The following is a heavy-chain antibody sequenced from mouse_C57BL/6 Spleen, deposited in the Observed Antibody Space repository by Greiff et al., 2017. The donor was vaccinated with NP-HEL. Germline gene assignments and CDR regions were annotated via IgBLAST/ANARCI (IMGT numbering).Heavy chain of an antibody. J-gene: IGHJ1*03. CDR3: ARGDDYEYFDV. CDR1: GYSITSGYY. Sequence: EVQLQESGPGLVKPSQSLSLTCSVTGYSITSGYYWNWIRQFPGNKLEWMGYISYDGSNNYNPSLKNRISITRDTSKNQFFLKLNSVTTEDTATYYCARGDDYEYFDVWGTGTTVTVSS. D-gene: IGHD2-4*01. V-gene: IGHV3-6*01. CDR2: ISYDGSN.